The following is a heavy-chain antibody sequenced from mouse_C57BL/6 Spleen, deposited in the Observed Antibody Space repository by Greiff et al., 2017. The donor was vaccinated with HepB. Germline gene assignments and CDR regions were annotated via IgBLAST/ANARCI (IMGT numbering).Heavy chain of an antibody. J-gene: IGHJ2*01. Sequence: QIQLQQSGAELVRPGASVTLSCKASGYTFTDYEMHWVKQTPVHGLEWIGAIDPETGGTAYNQKFKGKAILTADKSSSTAYMELRSLTSEDSAVYYCTRKRGLPLDYWGQGTTLTVSS. D-gene: IGHD2-2*01. CDR2: IDPETGGT. V-gene: IGHV1-15*01. CDR1: GYTFTDYE. CDR3: TRKRGLPLDY.